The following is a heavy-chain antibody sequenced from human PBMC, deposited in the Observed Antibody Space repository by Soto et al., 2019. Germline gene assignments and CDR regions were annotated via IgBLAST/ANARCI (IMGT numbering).Heavy chain of an antibody. V-gene: IGHV4-34*01. Sequence: QVQLQQWGAGLLKPSETLSLTGAFYGGSLVGNYGGGFGQPPGKGLEWIGEINHSGSTNYNPSLKSRVTISVDTSKNQFSLKLSSVTAADTAVYYCARGLKLQALWGQGTLVTVSS. CDR1: GGSLVGNY. J-gene: IGHJ4*02. CDR2: INHSGST. D-gene: IGHD1-26*01. CDR3: ARGLKLQAL.